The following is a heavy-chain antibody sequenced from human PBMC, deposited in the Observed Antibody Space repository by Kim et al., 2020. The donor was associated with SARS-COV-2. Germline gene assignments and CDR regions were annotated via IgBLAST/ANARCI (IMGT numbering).Heavy chain of an antibody. CDR1: GYSFTNNW. CDR2: IYAGDSDT. V-gene: IGHV5-51*01. CDR3: ARHYCTSTSCEIDAFDI. Sequence: GESLKISCKGSGYSFTNNWIGWVRQMPGKGLEWMGIIYAGDSDTRYSPSFQGQVTISVDKSISTAFLQWSSLTASDTAMYYCARHYCTSTSCEIDAFDIWGQGTMVTVS. J-gene: IGHJ3*02. D-gene: IGHD2-2*01.